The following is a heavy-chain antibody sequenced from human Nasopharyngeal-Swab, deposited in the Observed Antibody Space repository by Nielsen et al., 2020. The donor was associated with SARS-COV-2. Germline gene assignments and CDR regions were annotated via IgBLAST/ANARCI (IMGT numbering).Heavy chain of an antibody. CDR2: ISYDGSKK. Sequence: GSLKISCAASGFTFSSYAMHWVRQAPGEGLEWVAVISYDGSKKYYADSVKGRFTISRDNSKNTLYLQMNSLRAEDTAVYYCARDQGSSWYTYYYYYGMDVWGQGTTVTVSS. J-gene: IGHJ6*02. CDR1: GFTFSSYA. CDR3: ARDQGSSWYTYYYYYGMDV. V-gene: IGHV3-30-3*01. D-gene: IGHD6-13*01.